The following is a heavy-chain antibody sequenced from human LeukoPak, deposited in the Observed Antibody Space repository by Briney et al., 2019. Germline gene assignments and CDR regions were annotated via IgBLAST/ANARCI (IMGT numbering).Heavy chain of an antibody. Sequence: SETLSLTCAVSGYSISSGYYWSWIRQPPGKGLEWIGEINHSGSTNYNPSLKSRVTISVDTSKNQFSLKLSSVTAADTAVYYCARFRFAVTLDYWGQGTLVTVSS. CDR2: INHSGST. V-gene: IGHV4-34*01. D-gene: IGHD4-11*01. CDR1: GYSISSGYY. J-gene: IGHJ4*02. CDR3: ARFRFAVTLDY.